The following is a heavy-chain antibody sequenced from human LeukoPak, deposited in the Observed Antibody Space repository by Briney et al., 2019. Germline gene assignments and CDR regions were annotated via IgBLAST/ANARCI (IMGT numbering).Heavy chain of an antibody. CDR2: IKQDGSEK. D-gene: IGHD5-18*01. V-gene: IGHV3-7*01. CDR1: GFTFSIYW. CDR3: ARDTTMAYGFDY. J-gene: IGHJ4*02. Sequence: PGGSLRLSCVASGFTFSIYWMTWVRQAPGKGLEWVANIKQDGSEKYYVDSVKGRFTISRDNAKNSLYLQMNSLRAEDTAVYYCARDTTMAYGFDYWGQGTLLTVSS.